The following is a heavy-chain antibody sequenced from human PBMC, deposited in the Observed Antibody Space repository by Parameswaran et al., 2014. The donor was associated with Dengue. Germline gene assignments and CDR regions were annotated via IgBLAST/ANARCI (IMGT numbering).Heavy chain of an antibody. Sequence: PGKGLEWIGSIYYSGSTYYNPSLKSRVTISVDTSKNQFSLKLSSVTAADTAVYYCARGLVLMVYAIGGMDVWGQGTTVTVSS. D-gene: IGHD2-8*01. CDR2: IYYSGST. V-gene: IGHV4-39*01. J-gene: IGHJ6*02. CDR3: ARGLVLMVYAIGGMDV.